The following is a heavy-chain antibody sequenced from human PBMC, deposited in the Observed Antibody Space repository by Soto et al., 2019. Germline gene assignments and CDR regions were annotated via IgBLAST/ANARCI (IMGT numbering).Heavy chain of an antibody. V-gene: IGHV3-15*01. Sequence: PGGSLRLSCIGSGFTFSNAWINWVRQAPGKGLEWVGRIKSKPDGGTTDYAAPVKGRFTISRDDSRNSVYLQMNSLKTEDTALYYCVTGQYCDYWGQGXLVTVYS. CDR2: IKSKPDGGTT. CDR3: VTGQYCDY. CDR1: GFTFSNAW. J-gene: IGHJ4*02.